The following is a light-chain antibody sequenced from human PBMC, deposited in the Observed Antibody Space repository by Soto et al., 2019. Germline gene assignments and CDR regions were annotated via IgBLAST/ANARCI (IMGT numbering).Light chain of an antibody. CDR3: SSYAVTNNVV. Sequence: QSVLTQPPSASGSPGQSVTISCTGTSSDVGGYNFVSWYQQHPGKAPQLLIFEVSKRPSGVPDRFSGSKSGNTASPTVSGLQAEDEAEYYCSSYAVTNNVVFGGGTKLTVL. CDR2: EVS. V-gene: IGLV2-8*01. J-gene: IGLJ2*01. CDR1: SSDVGGYNF.